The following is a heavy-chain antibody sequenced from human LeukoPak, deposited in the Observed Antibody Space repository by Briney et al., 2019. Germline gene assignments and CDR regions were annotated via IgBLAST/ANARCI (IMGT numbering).Heavy chain of an antibody. J-gene: IGHJ4*02. CDR1: GDSIRSNNHY. D-gene: IGHD5-18*01. CDR3: VRDKERQLWVDS. CDR2: ISYRGSA. V-gene: IGHV4-39*07. Sequence: SETLSLTCTVSGDSIRSNNHYWGWIRQPPGKGLEWIGSISYRGSAFYNPSLKSRVSISVDTSKDQFSLKLNSVTAADTAIYYCVRDKERQLWVDSWGQGTLVTVSS.